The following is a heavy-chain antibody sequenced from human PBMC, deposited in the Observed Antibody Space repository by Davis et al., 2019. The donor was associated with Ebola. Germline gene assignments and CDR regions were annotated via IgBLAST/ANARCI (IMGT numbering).Heavy chain of an antibody. CDR1: GFTVSSNY. Sequence: PGGSLRLSCAASGFTVSSNYMSWVRQAPGKGLEWVSVIYSGGSTYYADSVKGRFTISRDNSKNTLYLQMNSLRAEDTAVYYCAKGRYCSSTSCNPVWYFDLWGRGTLVTVSS. CDR3: AKGRYCSSTSCNPVWYFDL. J-gene: IGHJ2*01. CDR2: IYSGGST. D-gene: IGHD2-2*01. V-gene: IGHV3-66*02.